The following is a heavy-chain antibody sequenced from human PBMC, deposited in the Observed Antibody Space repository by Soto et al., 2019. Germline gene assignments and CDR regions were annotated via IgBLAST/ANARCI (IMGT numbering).Heavy chain of an antibody. CDR2: IIPIFGTA. J-gene: IGHJ6*02. Sequence: QVQLVQSGAEVKKPGSSVKVSCKASGGTFSSYAISWVRQAPGQGLEWMGGIIPIFGTANYAQQFQGRVTSTADESTSTAYMGVNSLRAEDAAVYYCATPYHDILTGYYLHYYGMDVWGQGTTVTVSS. CDR3: ATPYHDILTGYYLHYYGMDV. D-gene: IGHD3-9*01. V-gene: IGHV1-69*12. CDR1: GGTFSSYA.